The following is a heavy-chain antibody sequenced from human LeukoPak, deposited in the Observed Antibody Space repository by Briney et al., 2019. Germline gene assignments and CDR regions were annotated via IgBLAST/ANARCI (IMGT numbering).Heavy chain of an antibody. CDR1: GFTFSSYG. CDR3: AKDGPPYSSGWPYFDY. V-gene: IGHV3-33*06. D-gene: IGHD6-19*01. Sequence: GGSLRLSCAASGFTFSSYGMHWVRQAPGKGLEGLAVIWYDGSNKYYADSVKGRFTISRDNSKNTLYLQMNSLRAEDTAVYYYAKDGPPYSSGWPYFDYWGQGTLVTVSS. CDR2: IWYDGSNK. J-gene: IGHJ4*02.